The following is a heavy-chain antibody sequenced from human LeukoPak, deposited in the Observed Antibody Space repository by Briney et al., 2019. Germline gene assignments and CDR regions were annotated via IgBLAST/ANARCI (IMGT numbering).Heavy chain of an antibody. V-gene: IGHV4-59*01. J-gene: IGHJ4*02. Sequence: SETLSLTCTVSGGSISSYYWSWIRQPPGKGLEWIGYIYYSGSTNHNPSLKSRVTISVDTSKNQFSLKLSSVTAADTAVYYCARNYDYVGNFDYWGQGTLVTVSS. CDR2: IYYSGST. CDR3: ARNYDYVGNFDY. CDR1: GGSISSYY. D-gene: IGHD3-16*01.